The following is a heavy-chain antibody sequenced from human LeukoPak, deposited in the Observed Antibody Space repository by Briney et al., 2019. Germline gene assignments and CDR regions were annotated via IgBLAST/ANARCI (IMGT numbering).Heavy chain of an antibody. CDR3: AKPHDDAFDI. V-gene: IGHV3-23*01. J-gene: IGHJ3*02. Sequence: PGGSLRLSCAASGFTFSSYAMSWVRQAPGKGLEWVSAISGSGGRTYYADSVKGRFTISRDNSKNMLYLQMNSLRAEDTAVYYCAKPHDDAFDIWGQGTMVTVSS. CDR1: GFTFSSYA. CDR2: ISGSGGRT.